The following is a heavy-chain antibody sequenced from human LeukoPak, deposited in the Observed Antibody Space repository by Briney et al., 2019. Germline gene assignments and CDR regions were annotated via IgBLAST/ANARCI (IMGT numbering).Heavy chain of an antibody. CDR1: GYTFTGYH. Sequence: ASVKVSCKASGYTFTGYHMHWVRQAPGQGLEWMGWINPNSGGTNYAQKFRGRVTMTRDTSISTAYMELSRLRSDDTAVYYCARDYIRIIDYWGRGTLVTVSS. V-gene: IGHV1-2*02. D-gene: IGHD3-16*01. J-gene: IGHJ4*02. CDR3: ARDYIRIIDY. CDR2: INPNSGGT.